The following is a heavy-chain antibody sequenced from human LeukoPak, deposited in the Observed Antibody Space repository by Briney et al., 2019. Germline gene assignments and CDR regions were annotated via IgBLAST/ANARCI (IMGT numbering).Heavy chain of an antibody. CDR3: AKSRGVAGFDY. D-gene: IGHD6-19*01. CDR2: VNPNSGNT. V-gene: IGHV1-8*01. CDR1: GYTFTSYD. Sequence: ASVKVSCKTSGYTFTSYDLNWVRQATAQGLEWMGWVNPNSGNTGYAQKFQGRVTMTMDPSISTAYMELSSLRSEDTAVYYCAKSRGVAGFDYWGQGTLVTVSS. J-gene: IGHJ4*02.